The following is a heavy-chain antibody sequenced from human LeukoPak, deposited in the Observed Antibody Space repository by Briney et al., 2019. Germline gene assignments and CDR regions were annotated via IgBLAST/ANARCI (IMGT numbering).Heavy chain of an antibody. Sequence: GGSLRLSCAAYGFTFSSYAISWVRQAPGKGLEWVSTISASGGTIYYADSVKGRFTISRDNSKNTLYLQMNSLRAEDTAVYYCARQYSSWYWFDPWGQGTLVTVSS. CDR2: ISASGGTI. CDR1: GFTFSSYA. D-gene: IGHD6-13*01. J-gene: IGHJ5*02. CDR3: ARQYSSWYWFDP. V-gene: IGHV3-23*01.